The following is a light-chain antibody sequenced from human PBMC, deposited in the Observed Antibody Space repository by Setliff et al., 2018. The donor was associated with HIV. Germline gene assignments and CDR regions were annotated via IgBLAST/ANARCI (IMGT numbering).Light chain of an antibody. V-gene: IGLV3-21*04. CDR1: NIGSKS. CDR3: QVWDSSSDHYV. J-gene: IGLJ1*01. Sequence: SYELTQPPSVSVAPGETASITCGGNNIGSKSVHWYQQKPGQAPVLVIYYDSDRPSGIPERFSGSNSGNTATLTISRVEAGDEADYYCQVWDSSSDHYVFGTGTKVT. CDR2: YDS.